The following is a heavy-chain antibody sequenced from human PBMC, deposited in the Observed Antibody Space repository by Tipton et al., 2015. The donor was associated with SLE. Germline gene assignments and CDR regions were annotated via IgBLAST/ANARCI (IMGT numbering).Heavy chain of an antibody. J-gene: IGHJ4*02. CDR1: GYTFTTYG. CDR3: ARGEGYSRPYYFDY. Sequence: QVQLVQSGVEVKKPGASVRVSCKASGYTFTTYGISWVRQAPGQGLEWMGGIIPIFGTANYAQKFQGRVTITADESTSTAYMELSSLRSEDTAVYYCARGEGYSRPYYFDYWGQGTLVTVSS. V-gene: IGHV1-69*01. CDR2: IIPIFGTA. D-gene: IGHD6-13*01.